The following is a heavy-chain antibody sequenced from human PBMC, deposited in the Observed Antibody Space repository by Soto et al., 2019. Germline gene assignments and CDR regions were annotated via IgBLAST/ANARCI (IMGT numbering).Heavy chain of an antibody. CDR3: AMVVAATLAHDAFDI. CDR2: FDPEDGET. Sequence: ASVKVSCKVSGYTLTELSMHWVRQAPGKGLEWMGGFDPEDGETIYAQKFQGRVTMTEDTSTGTVYMELSSLRSEDTAVYYCAMVVAATLAHDAFDIWGQGTMVTVSS. D-gene: IGHD2-15*01. V-gene: IGHV1-24*01. J-gene: IGHJ3*02. CDR1: GYTLTELS.